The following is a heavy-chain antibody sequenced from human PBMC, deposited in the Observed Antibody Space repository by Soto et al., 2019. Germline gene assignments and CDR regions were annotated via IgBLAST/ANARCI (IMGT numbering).Heavy chain of an antibody. CDR2: FDPEDGET. V-gene: IGHV1-24*01. J-gene: IGHJ5*02. CDR3: AQIRYNGSGSYYTKNWFDP. Sequence: ASVKVSCKVSGYTLTELSMHWVRQAPGKGLEWMGGFDPEDGETIYAQKFQGRVTMTEDTSTDTAYMELSSLRSEDTAVYYCAQIRYNGSGSYYTKNWFDPWGQGTLVTVSS. D-gene: IGHD3-10*01. CDR1: GYTLTELS.